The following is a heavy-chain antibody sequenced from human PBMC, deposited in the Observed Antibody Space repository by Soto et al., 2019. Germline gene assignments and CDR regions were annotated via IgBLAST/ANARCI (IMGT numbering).Heavy chain of an antibody. J-gene: IGHJ5*02. CDR1: GYTFSHYG. D-gene: IGHD3-10*01. CDR3: ARTSGPGNWFDP. Sequence: GAPMKVSRQASGYTFSHYGITWGRRAPGQGLESMGWISAYNGDRNDAQKLQGRVTMTTDTSTSTAYMELRSLRSDDTAMYYCARTSGPGNWFDPWGQGTLVTVSS. V-gene: IGHV1-18*01. CDR2: ISAYNGDR.